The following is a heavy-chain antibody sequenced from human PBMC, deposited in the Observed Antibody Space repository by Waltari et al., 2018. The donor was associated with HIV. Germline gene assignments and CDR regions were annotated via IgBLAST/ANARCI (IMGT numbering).Heavy chain of an antibody. J-gene: IGHJ4*02. CDR1: GFTFSSYW. Sequence: EVQLVESGGGLVQPGGSLRLSCAASGFTFSSYWMHWVRQVPGKGLIWVSGMNSDGSSTSDADSVKGRFTISRDNAKNTLYLQMNSLRAEDTAVYYCATSRTFDYWGQGTLVTVSS. CDR3: ATSRTFDY. CDR2: MNSDGSST. V-gene: IGHV3-74*01.